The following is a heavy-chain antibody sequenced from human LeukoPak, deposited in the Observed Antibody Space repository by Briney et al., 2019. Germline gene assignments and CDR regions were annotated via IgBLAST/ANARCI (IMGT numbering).Heavy chain of an antibody. D-gene: IGHD6-13*01. V-gene: IGHV4-39*07. CDR2: IYYSGGT. CDR1: GGSLNSSSHY. J-gene: IGHJ4*02. CDR3: ARVSMSAAFDGTYYFDY. Sequence: PSETLSLTCTVSGGSLNSSSHYWGWIRQTPGKGLEWIGKIGSIYYSGGTNYNPSLKSRGTISVDTSKNQFSLKLSSVTAADTAIYFCARVSMSAAFDGTYYFDYWGRGTLVTVSS.